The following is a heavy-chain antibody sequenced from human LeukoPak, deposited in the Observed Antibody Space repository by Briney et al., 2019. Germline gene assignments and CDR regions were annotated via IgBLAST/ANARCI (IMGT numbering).Heavy chain of an antibody. CDR1: GFTFDDYT. CDR3: AKDIGHGGYYFDY. D-gene: IGHD3-10*01. CDR2: ISWDGGST. Sequence: GGSLRLSCAASGFTFDDYTMHWVRQAPGKGLEWVSLISWDGGSTYYADSVKGRFTISRDNSKNSLYLQMNSLRTEDTALYYCAKDIGHGGYYFDYWGQGTLVTVSS. V-gene: IGHV3-43*01. J-gene: IGHJ4*02.